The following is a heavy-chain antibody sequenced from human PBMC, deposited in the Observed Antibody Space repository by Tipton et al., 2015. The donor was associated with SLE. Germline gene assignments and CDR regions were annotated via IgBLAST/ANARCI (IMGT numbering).Heavy chain of an antibody. Sequence: TLSLTCTVSGGSISSYYWSWIRQPPGKGLEWIGYIYYSGSTNYNPSLKSRVTISVDTSKNQFSLKLSSVTAADTAVYYCARDGALYYDFWSGYYTYDYWGQGTLVTVSS. CDR2: IYYSGST. D-gene: IGHD3-3*01. CDR3: ARDGALYYDFWSGYYTYDY. CDR1: GGSISSYY. J-gene: IGHJ4*02. V-gene: IGHV4-59*01.